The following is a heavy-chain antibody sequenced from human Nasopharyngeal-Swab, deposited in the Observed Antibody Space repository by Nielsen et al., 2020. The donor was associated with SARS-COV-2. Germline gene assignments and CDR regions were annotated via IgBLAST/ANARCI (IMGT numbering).Heavy chain of an antibody. J-gene: IGHJ6*02. CDR3: ARVITMVRGVIIRHYGMDV. CDR2: IYTSGST. D-gene: IGHD3-10*01. V-gene: IGHV4-4*07. Sequence: SETLSLTCPVSGGSISSYYWSWIRQPAGKGLEWIGRIYTSGSTNYNPSLKSRVTMSVDTSKSQFSLKLSSVTAADTAVYYCARVITMVRGVIIRHYGMDVWGQGTTVTVSS. CDR1: GGSISSYY.